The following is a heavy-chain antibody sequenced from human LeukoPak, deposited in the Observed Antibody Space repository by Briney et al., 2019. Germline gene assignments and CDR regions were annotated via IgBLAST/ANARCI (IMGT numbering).Heavy chain of an antibody. CDR2: ISSSGSTI. V-gene: IGHV3-48*03. CDR1: GFTFSSYE. J-gene: IGHJ6*02. D-gene: IGHD2-2*01. Sequence: PGGSLRLSCAASGFTFSSYEMNWVRQAPGKGLEWVSYISSSGSTIYYADSVKGRFTISRDNAKNSLYLQMNSLRAEDTAVYYCARDSYDWIVPAAPGYYYYYGMDVWGQGTTVTVSS. CDR3: ARDSYDWIVPAAPGYYYYYGMDV.